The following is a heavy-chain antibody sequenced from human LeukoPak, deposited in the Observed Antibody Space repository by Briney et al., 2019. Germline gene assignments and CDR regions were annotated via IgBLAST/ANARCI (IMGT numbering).Heavy chain of an antibody. V-gene: IGHV3-73*01. CDR1: GFTFSGSA. CDR2: IRSKANSYAT. Sequence: GGSLRLSCAASGFTFSGSAMHWVRQASGKGLEWVGRIRSKANSYATAYAASVKGRFTISRDDSKNTAYLQMDSLKTEDTAVYYCTRHPWDSGSYDFDYWGQGTLVTVSS. J-gene: IGHJ4*02. CDR3: TRHPWDSGSYDFDY. D-gene: IGHD1-26*01.